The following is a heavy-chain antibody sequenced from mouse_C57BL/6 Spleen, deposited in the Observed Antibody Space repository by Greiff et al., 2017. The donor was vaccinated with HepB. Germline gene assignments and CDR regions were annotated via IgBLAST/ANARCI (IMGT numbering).Heavy chain of an antibody. CDR2: IDPSDSYT. Sequence: QVQLQQSGAELVRPGTSVKLSCKASGYTFTSYWMHWVKQRPGQGLEWIGVIDPSDSYTNYNQKFKGKATLTVDTSSSTAYMQLSSLTSEDSAVYYCVRFTTVGVNYFDYWGQGTTLTVSS. D-gene: IGHD1-1*01. CDR1: GYTFTSYW. CDR3: VRFTTVGVNYFDY. J-gene: IGHJ2*01. V-gene: IGHV1-59*01.